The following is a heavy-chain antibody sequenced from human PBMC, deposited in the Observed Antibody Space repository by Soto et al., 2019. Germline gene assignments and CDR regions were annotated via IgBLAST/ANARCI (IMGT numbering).Heavy chain of an antibody. J-gene: IGHJ6*03. D-gene: IGHD6-6*01. V-gene: IGHV1-3*01. CDR1: GYTFTSYA. CDR3: ARGGSIAARPIYYYYMDV. Sequence: ASLKVSCKASGYTFTSYAMHWVRQAPGQRLEWMGWINAGNGNTKYSQKFQGRVTITRDTSASTAYMELSSLRSEDTAVYYCARGGSIAARPIYYYYMDVWGKGTTVTVSS. CDR2: INAGNGNT.